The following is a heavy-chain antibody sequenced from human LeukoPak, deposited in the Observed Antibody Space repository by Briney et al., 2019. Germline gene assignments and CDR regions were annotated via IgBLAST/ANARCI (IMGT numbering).Heavy chain of an antibody. CDR3: ARVSQKNLYGSGSYKIDY. CDR2: IYYSGST. D-gene: IGHD3-10*01. J-gene: IGHJ4*02. CDR1: GGSISSYY. V-gene: IGHV4-39*07. Sequence: KPSETLSLTCTVSGGSISSYYWGWIRQPPGKGLEWIGSIYYSGSTYYNPSLKSRVTISVDTSKNQFSLKLSSVTAADTAVYYCARVSQKNLYGSGSYKIDYWGQGTLVTVSS.